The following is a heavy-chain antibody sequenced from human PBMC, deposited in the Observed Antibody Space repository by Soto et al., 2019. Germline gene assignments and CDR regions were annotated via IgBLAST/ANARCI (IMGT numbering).Heavy chain of an antibody. CDR2: IIPIFGTA. CDR3: ARDYSVPLSGPRLDCSSTSCYVRYGMDV. V-gene: IGHV1-69*13. Sequence: GASVKVSCKASGGTFSSYAISWVRQAPGQGLEWMGGIIPIFGTANYAQKFQGRATITADESTSTAYMELSSLRSEDTAVYYCARDYSVPLSGPRLDCSSTSCYVRYGMDVWGQGTTVTVSS. D-gene: IGHD2-2*01. CDR1: GGTFSSYA. J-gene: IGHJ6*02.